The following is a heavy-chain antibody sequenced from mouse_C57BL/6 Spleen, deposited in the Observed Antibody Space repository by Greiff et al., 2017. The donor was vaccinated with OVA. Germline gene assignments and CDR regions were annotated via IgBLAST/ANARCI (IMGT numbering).Heavy chain of an antibody. Sequence: EVKLVESGGGLVKPGGSLKLSCAASGFTFSSYAMSWVRQTPEKRLEWVATISDGGSYTYYPDNVKGRFTISRDNAKNNLYLQMSHLKSEDTAMYYCARGHDYDGSWVSYWGQGTLVTVSA. CDR1: GFTFSSYA. D-gene: IGHD2-4*01. V-gene: IGHV5-4*03. J-gene: IGHJ3*01. CDR2: ISDGGSYT. CDR3: ARGHDYDGSWVSY.